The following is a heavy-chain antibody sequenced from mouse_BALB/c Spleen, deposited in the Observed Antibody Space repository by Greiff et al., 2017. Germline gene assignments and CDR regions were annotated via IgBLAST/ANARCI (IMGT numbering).Heavy chain of an antibody. Sequence: VQRVESGPGLVAPSQSLSITCTVSGFSLTSYGVHWVRQPPGKGLEWLGVIWAGGSTNYNSALMSRLSISKDNSKSQVFLKMNSLQTDDTAMYYCARDNYRYDGFAYWGQGTLVTVSA. CDR3: ARDNYRYDGFAY. CDR2: IWAGGST. CDR1: GFSLTSYG. D-gene: IGHD2-14*01. V-gene: IGHV2-9*02. J-gene: IGHJ3*01.